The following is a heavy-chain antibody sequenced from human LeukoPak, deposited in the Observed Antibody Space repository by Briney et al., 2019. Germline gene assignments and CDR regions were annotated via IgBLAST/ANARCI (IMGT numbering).Heavy chain of an antibody. CDR1: GFTFSTFW. CDR3: VRLSRSVPNDY. CDR2: INQGGSVK. Sequence: PGGSLRLSFAASGFTFSTFWMNWVRQPPGKGLGWVANINQGGSVKQHVDSVEGRFTVSRDNAKNSLFLQMNSLRAKDTAVYYCVRLSRSVPNDYWGQGTLVTVSS. J-gene: IGHJ4*02. V-gene: IGHV3-7*01. D-gene: IGHD5/OR15-5a*01.